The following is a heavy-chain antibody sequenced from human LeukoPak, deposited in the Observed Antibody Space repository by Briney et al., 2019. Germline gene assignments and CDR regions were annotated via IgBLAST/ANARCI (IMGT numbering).Heavy chain of an antibody. CDR3: ARYSNYGDY. CDR2: IYTSGST. D-gene: IGHD4-11*01. V-gene: IGHV4-61*02. CDR1: GGSISSGSYY. J-gene: IGHJ4*02. Sequence: PSQTLSLTCTVSGGSISSGSYYWSWIRQPAGKGLEWIGRIYTSGSTNYNPSLKSRVTISVDTSKNQFSLKLSSVTAADTAVYYCARYSNYGDYWGQGTLVTVSS.